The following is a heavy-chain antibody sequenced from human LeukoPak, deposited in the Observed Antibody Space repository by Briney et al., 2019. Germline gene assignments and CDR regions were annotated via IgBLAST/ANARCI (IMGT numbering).Heavy chain of an antibody. CDR3: ARTASVSYSSSLGVWFDP. Sequence: SQTLSLTCTVSGGSISSYYWSWIRQPPGKGLEWIGYIYYSGSTNYNPSLKSRVTISVDTSKNQFSLKLSSVTAADTAVYYCARTASVSYSSSLGVWFDPWGQGTLVTVSS. V-gene: IGHV4-59*01. CDR1: GGSISSYY. CDR2: IYYSGST. J-gene: IGHJ5*02. D-gene: IGHD6-13*01.